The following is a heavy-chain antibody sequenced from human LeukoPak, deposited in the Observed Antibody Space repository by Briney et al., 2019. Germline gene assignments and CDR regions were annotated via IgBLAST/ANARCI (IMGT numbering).Heavy chain of an antibody. CDR1: GGSVSSGSYY. J-gene: IGHJ5*02. V-gene: IGHV4-61*01. CDR2: IYYSGST. Sequence: SETLSLTCTVSGGSVSSGSYYWSWIRQPPGRGLEWIGYIYYSGSTNYNPSLKSRVTISVDTSKNQFSLKLSSVTAADTAAYYCARDRDRSGGGWFDPWGQGTLVTVSS. CDR3: ARDRDRSGGGWFDP. D-gene: IGHD4-23*01.